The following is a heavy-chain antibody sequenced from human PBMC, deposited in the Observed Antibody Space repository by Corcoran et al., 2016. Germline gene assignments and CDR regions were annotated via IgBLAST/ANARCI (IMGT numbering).Heavy chain of an antibody. CDR3: ARTRYSNGGMDV. CDR1: GGSFSGYY. J-gene: IGHJ6*02. D-gene: IGHD4-4*01. Sequence: QVQLQQWGAGLLKPSETLSLTCAVYGGSFSGYYWSWIRQPPGKGLEGIGEINHSGSTNYNPSLKSRVTISVDTSKNQFSLKLSSVTAADTAVYYCARTRYSNGGMDVWGQGTTVTVSS. V-gene: IGHV4-34*01. CDR2: INHSGST.